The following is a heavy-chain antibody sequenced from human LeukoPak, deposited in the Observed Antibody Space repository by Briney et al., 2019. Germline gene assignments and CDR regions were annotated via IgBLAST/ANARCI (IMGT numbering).Heavy chain of an antibody. J-gene: IGHJ4*02. V-gene: IGHV3-30*04. CDR1: GFTFSSYS. Sequence: GRSLRLSCAASGASGFTFSSYSLHWVRQAPGRGLEWVALISYDGSKKYYADSVKGRFTISRDNSKNTLYLQMNGLRSDDTAVYYCARDLQAWNYGDSPHYWGQGTLVTVSS. CDR2: ISYDGSKK. D-gene: IGHD4-17*01. CDR3: ARDLQAWNYGDSPHY.